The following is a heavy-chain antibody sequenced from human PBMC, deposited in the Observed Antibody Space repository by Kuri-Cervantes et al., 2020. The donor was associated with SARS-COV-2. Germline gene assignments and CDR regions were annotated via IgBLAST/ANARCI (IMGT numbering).Heavy chain of an antibody. CDR3: ARGLGGYCSSTSCIAEYFQH. Sequence: GSLRLSCTVSGGSISSYYWSWIRQPPGKGLEWIGEINHSGSTNYNPSLKSRVTISVDTSKNQFSLKLSSVTAADTAVYYCARGLGGYCSSTSCIAEYFQHWGQGTLVTVSS. V-gene: IGHV4-34*01. CDR2: INHSGST. J-gene: IGHJ1*01. D-gene: IGHD2-2*01. CDR1: GGSISSYY.